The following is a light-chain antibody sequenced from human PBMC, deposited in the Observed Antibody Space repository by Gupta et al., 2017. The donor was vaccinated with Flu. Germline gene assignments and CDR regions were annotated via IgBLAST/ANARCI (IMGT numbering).Light chain of an antibody. CDR3: QQSSITPLT. V-gene: IGKV1-39*01. CDR1: QSVSSY. J-gene: IGKJ4*01. CDR2: AGS. Sequence: PSSLSASVGDRVTITCRASQSVSSYLNWYQQKPGKAPKLLIYAGSSLQSGVPSRFSGSGSGTDFTLTISSLQPEDFATYYCQQSSITPLTFGGGTNVEIK.